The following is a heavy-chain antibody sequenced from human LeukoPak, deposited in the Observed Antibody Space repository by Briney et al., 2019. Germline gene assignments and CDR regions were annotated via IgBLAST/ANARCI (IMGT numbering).Heavy chain of an antibody. CDR3: ATDLTRAAGDVVDY. D-gene: IGHD3-3*01. V-gene: IGHV1-24*01. CDR1: GYTLTELS. J-gene: IGHJ4*02. CDR2: FDPEDGET. Sequence: ASVKVSCKVSGYTLTELSMHWVRQAPGKGLEWMGGFDPEDGETIYAQKFQGRVTMTEDTSTDTAYMELSSLRSEDTAVYYCATDLTRAAGDVVDYWGQGTLVTVSS.